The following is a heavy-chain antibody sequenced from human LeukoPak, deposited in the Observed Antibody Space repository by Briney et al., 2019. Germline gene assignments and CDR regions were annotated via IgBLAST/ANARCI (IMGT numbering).Heavy chain of an antibody. V-gene: IGHV4-30-4*01. CDR1: GGSISSGDYY. D-gene: IGHD4-17*01. Sequence: SQTLSLTCTVSGGSISSGDYYWSWIRQPPGKGLEWIGYIYYSGSTYYNPSLKSRVTISVDTSKNQFSLKLSSVTAADTAVYYCARFLSTVTHYDYWGQGTLVTVSS. CDR2: IYYSGST. J-gene: IGHJ4*02. CDR3: ARFLSTVTHYDY.